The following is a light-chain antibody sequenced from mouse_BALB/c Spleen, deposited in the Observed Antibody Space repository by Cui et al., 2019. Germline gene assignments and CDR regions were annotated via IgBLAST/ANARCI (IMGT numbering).Light chain of an antibody. J-gene: IGKJ2*01. Sequence: ETTVTPSPASLSMAIGEKVTIRSITSTDIDDDMNWYQQKPGEPPKLLISEGNTLRPGVPSRLSSSGYGTDFVFTIENMLSEDVADYYCLQSDNLPYTFGGGTKLEIK. CDR2: EGN. CDR1: TDIDDD. V-gene: IGKV17-121*01. CDR3: LQSDNLPYT.